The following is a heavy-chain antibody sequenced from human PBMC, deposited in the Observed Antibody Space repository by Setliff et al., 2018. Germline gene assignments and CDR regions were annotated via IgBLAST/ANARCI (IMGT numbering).Heavy chain of an antibody. CDR1: GGTFSDYH. CDR2: INHRGST. J-gene: IGHJ5*02. CDR3: ARGRHIVVVTAISWFDP. Sequence: SETLSLTCAAYGGTFSDYHWTWIRQSPEKGLEWIGEINHRGSTNYNPSLKSRVTISIDTSKDQFSLKLISVTAADTAVYYCARGRHIVVVTAISWFDPWGQGTLVTVSS. D-gene: IGHD2-21*02. V-gene: IGHV4-34*01.